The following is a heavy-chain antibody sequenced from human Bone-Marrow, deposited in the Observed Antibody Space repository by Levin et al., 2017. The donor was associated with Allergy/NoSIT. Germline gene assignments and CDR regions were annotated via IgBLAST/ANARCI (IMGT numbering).Heavy chain of an antibody. CDR2: LYYSGST. CDR3: ARYSTTWSPDAFDI. Sequence: TSSETLSLTCTVSGGSINSYYWGWIRQPPGKGLECIAYLYYSGSTNYIPSLKGRVTISVDTSKNQFSLKLNSLTAADTAVYYCARYSTTWSPDAFDIWGQGTMVTVSS. CDR1: GGSINSYY. D-gene: IGHD2-21*01. V-gene: IGHV4-59*01. J-gene: IGHJ3*02.